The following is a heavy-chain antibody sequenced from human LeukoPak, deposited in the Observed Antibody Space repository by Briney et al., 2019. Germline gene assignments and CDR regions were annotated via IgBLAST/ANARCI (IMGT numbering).Heavy chain of an antibody. CDR1: GFTFSSYA. J-gene: IGHJ5*02. CDR3: ARDGIVGATTPDLNWFDP. CDR2: ISYDGSNK. Sequence: PGGSLRLSCAASGFTFSSYAMRWVRQAPGKGLEWVAVISYDGSNKYYADSVKGRFTISRDNSKNTLYLQMNSLRAEDTAVYYCARDGIVGATTPDLNWFDPWGQGTLFTVSS. V-gene: IGHV3-30*04. D-gene: IGHD1-26*01.